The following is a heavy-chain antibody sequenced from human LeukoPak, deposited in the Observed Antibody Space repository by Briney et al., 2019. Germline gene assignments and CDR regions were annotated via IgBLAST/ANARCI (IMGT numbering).Heavy chain of an antibody. V-gene: IGHV1-46*01. Sequence: ASVKVSCKASGYTFTGYYMHWVRQAPGQGLEWMGMINPSGGSTSYAQKFQGRVTMTRDMSTSTVYMELSSLRSEDTAVYYCARDGGGTRTNNWFDPWGQGTLVTVSS. J-gene: IGHJ5*02. D-gene: IGHD1-14*01. CDR3: ARDGGGTRTNNWFDP. CDR2: INPSGGST. CDR1: GYTFTGYY.